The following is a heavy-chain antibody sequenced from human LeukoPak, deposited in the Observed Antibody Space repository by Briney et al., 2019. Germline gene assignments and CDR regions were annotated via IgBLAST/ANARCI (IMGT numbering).Heavy chain of an antibody. CDR3: ARVGATLFDY. J-gene: IGHJ4*02. V-gene: IGHV4-61*02. CDR2: IYTSGST. CDR1: GGSISSGSYY. D-gene: IGHD1-26*01. Sequence: SETLSLTCTVSGGSISSGSYYWSWIRQPAGKGLEWIGRIYTSGSTNYNPSLKSRVTISVDTSKNQFSLKLSSVTAADTAVYYCARVGATLFDYWGQGTLVTVSS.